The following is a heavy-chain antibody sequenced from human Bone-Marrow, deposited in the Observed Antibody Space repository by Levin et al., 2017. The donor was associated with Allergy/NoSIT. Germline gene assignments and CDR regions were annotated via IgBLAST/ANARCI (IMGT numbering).Heavy chain of an antibody. CDR1: GFTFSDYY. Sequence: GESLKISCGASGFTFSDYYMDWVRQAPGKGLEWVGRIRDKSHHYTTEYAASVKGRFTISRDDSNNSLYLQMNSLKTEDTAVYFCGRGRGPTTVTYYFYMDVWGKGTTVNVSS. J-gene: IGHJ6*03. CDR3: GRGRGPTTVTYYFYMDV. D-gene: IGHD4-17*01. V-gene: IGHV3-72*01. CDR2: IRDKSHHYTT.